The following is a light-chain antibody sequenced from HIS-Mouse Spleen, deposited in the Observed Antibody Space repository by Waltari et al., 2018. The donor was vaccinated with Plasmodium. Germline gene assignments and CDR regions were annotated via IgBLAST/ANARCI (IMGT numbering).Light chain of an antibody. Sequence: SYELTQPPSVSVSPGQTARITCSGDALPKNYAYWYQQKSGPAPVLVSYEDSKRPAGILERFSGSSSGTMATLTISGAQVEDEADYYCYSTDSSGNHRVFGGGTKLTVL. CDR2: EDS. J-gene: IGLJ3*02. CDR3: YSTDSSGNHRV. V-gene: IGLV3-10*01. CDR1: ALPKNY.